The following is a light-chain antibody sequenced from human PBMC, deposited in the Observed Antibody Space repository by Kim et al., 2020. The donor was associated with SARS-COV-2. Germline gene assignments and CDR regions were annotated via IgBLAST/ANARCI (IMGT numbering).Light chain of an antibody. CDR1: SSNIGAGYD. CDR3: QSYDSRLSGSV. Sequence: QSVLTQPPSVSGAPGQRVTISCTGSSSNIGAGYDVHWYQQLPGTAPKLLFYGNSNRPSGVPDRFSGSKSGTSASLAITGLQAEDAADYYCQSYDSRLSGSVFGGGTQLTVL. CDR2: GNS. J-gene: IGLJ3*02. V-gene: IGLV1-40*01.